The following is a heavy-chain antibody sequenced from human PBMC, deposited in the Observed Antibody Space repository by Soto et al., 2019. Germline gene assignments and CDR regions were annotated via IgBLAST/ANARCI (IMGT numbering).Heavy chain of an antibody. CDR3: AKEREWELLPSDY. V-gene: IGHV3-23*01. CDR2: ISGSGGST. D-gene: IGHD1-26*01. Sequence: EVQLLESGGGLVQPGGSLRLSCAASGFTFSSYAMSWVRQAPGKGLEWVSAISGSGGSTYYADSVKGRFTISRDNSKNTLYMQMNRLRDEDTAVYYCAKEREWELLPSDYWGQGTLVTVSS. CDR1: GFTFSSYA. J-gene: IGHJ4*02.